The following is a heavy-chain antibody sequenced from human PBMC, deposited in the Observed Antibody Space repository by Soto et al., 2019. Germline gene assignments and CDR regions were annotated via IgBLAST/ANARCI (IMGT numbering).Heavy chain of an antibody. CDR3: ARNTMVRGVIRYYFDY. CDR1: GGSISSGGYY. CDR2: IYYSGST. J-gene: IGHJ4*02. Sequence: QVQLQESGPGLVKPSQTLSLTCTVSGGSISSGGYYWSWIRQHPGKGLEWIGYIYYSGSTSYNPSLKSRVTMSVDTSKNQFSLKLSSVTAADTAVYYCARNTMVRGVIRYYFDYWGQGTPVTVSS. V-gene: IGHV4-31*03. D-gene: IGHD3-10*01.